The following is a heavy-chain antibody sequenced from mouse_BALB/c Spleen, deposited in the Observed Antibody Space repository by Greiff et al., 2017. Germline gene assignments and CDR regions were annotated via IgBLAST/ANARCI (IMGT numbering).Heavy chain of an antibody. CDR1: GYSITSGYY. CDR2: ISYDGSN. V-gene: IGHV3-6*02. D-gene: IGHD3-3*01. J-gene: IGHJ2*01. CDR3: AREGGTRFDY. Sequence: EGKLLESGPGLVKPSQSLSLTCSVTGYSITSGYYWNWIRQFPGNKLEWMGYISYDGSNNYNPSLKNRISITRDTSKNQFFLKLNSVTTEDTATYYCAREGGTRFDYWGQGTTLTVSS.